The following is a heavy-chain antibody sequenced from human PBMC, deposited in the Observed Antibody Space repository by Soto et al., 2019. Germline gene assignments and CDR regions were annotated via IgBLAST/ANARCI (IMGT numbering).Heavy chain of an antibody. J-gene: IGHJ3*01. D-gene: IGHD6-25*01. CDR2: IYPGDSDT. CDR1: GYNFPTYW. Sequence: PGESLKISCKGSGYNFPTYWIGWVRQMPGKGLEWMGIIYPGDSDTRYSPSFQGQVTISADKSIRTAYLQWNSLKASDTAMYYCVRANGYSNFDGVFDFWGQGTMVTVSS. V-gene: IGHV5-51*01. CDR3: VRANGYSNFDGVFDF.